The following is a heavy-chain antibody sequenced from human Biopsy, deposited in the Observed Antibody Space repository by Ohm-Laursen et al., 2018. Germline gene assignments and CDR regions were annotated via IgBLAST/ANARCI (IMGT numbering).Heavy chain of an antibody. D-gene: IGHD3-16*01. V-gene: IGHV1-18*01. CDR2: ISTKTGNT. Sequence: SVKVSCKVSGCTFTDAAITWVRQVGGQGFEWLGWISTKTGNTNFAQKFQGRITLTTDASTATAYMELRGLISDDTAVYYCARNRANDYVWGSYGDDNWGQGTLVTVSS. J-gene: IGHJ4*02. CDR1: GCTFTDAA. CDR3: ARNRANDYVWGSYGDDN.